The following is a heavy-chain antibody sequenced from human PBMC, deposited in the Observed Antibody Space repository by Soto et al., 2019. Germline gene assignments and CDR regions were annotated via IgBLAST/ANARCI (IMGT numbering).Heavy chain of an antibody. V-gene: IGHV3-48*01. Sequence: GRSLRLSCAASGFTFSSYSMNWVRQAPGKGLEWVSYISSSSSTIYYADSVKGRVTITADKSTSTAYMELSSLRSEDTAVYYCASLMSSGYYYGMDVWGQGTTVTVSS. D-gene: IGHD3-10*01. CDR1: GFTFSSYS. CDR2: ISSSSSTI. J-gene: IGHJ6*02. CDR3: ASLMSSGYYYGMDV.